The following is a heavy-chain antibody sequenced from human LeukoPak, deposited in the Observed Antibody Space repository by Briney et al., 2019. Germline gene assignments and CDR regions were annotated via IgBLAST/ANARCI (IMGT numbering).Heavy chain of an antibody. CDR2: IYYSGST. V-gene: IGHV4-31*03. CDR1: GGSISSGGYY. D-gene: IGHD3-22*01. J-gene: IGHJ4*02. Sequence: PSETLSLTCTVSGGSISSGGYYWSWIRQHPGKGLEWIGYIYYSGSTYYNPSLKSRVTISVDTSKNQFSLKLSSVTAADTAVYYCARWYYDSSGYQYFDYWGQGTLVTVSS. CDR3: ARWYYDSSGYQYFDY.